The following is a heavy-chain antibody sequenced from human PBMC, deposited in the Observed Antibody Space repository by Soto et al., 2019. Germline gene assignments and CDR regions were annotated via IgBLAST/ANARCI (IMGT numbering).Heavy chain of an antibody. J-gene: IGHJ4*02. D-gene: IGHD3-10*01. CDR1: GYTFTSFG. V-gene: IGHV1-18*04. Sequence: QVQLLQSGPEVKKPGASVKVSCKASGYTFTSFGVSWLRQAPGQGPEWMGWISGYTGKTKYTQKVQGRVNLTTDTSTATAYMELRSLRSEDAAVDFCARDKMIDDFGLGSFDYWGQGTVGTVSS. CDR2: ISGYTGKT. CDR3: ARDKMIDDFGLGSFDY.